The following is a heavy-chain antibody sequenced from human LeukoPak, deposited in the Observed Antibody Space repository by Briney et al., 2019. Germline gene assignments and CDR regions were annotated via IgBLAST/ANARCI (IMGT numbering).Heavy chain of an antibody. D-gene: IGHD6-13*01. J-gene: IGHJ6*03. Sequence: GGSLRLSCAASGFTFSSYSMNWVRQAPGKGLEWVSSISSSSSYIFYADSVKGRFTISRDNAKNSLYLRMNSLRAEDTAVYYCARTLAAAGYYYYYMDVWGKGTTVTVSS. CDR1: GFTFSSYS. V-gene: IGHV3-21*01. CDR2: ISSSSSYI. CDR3: ARTLAAAGYYYYYMDV.